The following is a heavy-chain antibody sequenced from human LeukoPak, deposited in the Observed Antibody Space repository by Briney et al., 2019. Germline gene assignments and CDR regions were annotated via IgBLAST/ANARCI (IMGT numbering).Heavy chain of an antibody. V-gene: IGHV4-59*01. CDR3: ARGTLYSGWSYYFDY. CDR2: IYYSGST. D-gene: IGHD6-19*01. J-gene: IGHJ4*02. CDR1: GGSISSYY. Sequence: SETLSLTCTVSGGSISSYYWSWIRQPPGKGLEWIGYIYYSGSTNYNPSLKSRVTISVDTSKNQFSLKLSSVTAADTAVYYCARGTLYSGWSYYFDYWGQGSQVTVSS.